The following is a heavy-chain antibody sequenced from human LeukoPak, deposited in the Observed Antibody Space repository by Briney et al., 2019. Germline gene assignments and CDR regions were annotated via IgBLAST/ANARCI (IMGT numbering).Heavy chain of an antibody. CDR1: GFTFSSYA. Sequence: ARGSRRLSCAASGFTFSSYAMSWVRQAPGKGLEWVSYIGRSSSTIYYADSVKGRFTISRDNANNSLYLQMNSLRDDDTAVYYCARVWREYGYWGHGSLVTVSS. CDR3: ARVWREYGY. V-gene: IGHV3-48*02. J-gene: IGHJ4*01. D-gene: IGHD2/OR15-2a*01. CDR2: IGRSSSTI.